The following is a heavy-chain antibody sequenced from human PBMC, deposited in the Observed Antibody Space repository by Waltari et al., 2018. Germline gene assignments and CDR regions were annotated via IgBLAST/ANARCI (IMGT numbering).Heavy chain of an antibody. J-gene: IGHJ3*02. CDR3: AREMGRYSGSAKGAFDI. D-gene: IGHD6-25*01. V-gene: IGHV1-2*06. Sequence: QVQLVQSGAEVKKPGASVKVSCKASGYTFTGYYMHWVRQAPGQGLEWMGRINPNSGGTNYAQKFQGRVTMTRDTSIRTAYMELSRLRADDTAVYYCAREMGRYSGSAKGAFDIWGQGTMVTVSS. CDR1: GYTFTGYY. CDR2: INPNSGGT.